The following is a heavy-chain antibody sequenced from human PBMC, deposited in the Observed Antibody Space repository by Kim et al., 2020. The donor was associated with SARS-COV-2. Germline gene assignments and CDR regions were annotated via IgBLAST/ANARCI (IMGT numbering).Heavy chain of an antibody. CDR3: AKDFKGSSWYLSN. V-gene: IGHV3-9*01. CDR1: GFTFGDYA. CDR2: ISWNGGNI. J-gene: IGHJ4*02. D-gene: IGHD6-13*01. Sequence: GGSLRLSCAASGFTFGDYATHWVRLAPGKGLEWVSSISWNGGNIGYADSVKGRFTISRDNAKNSLYLQMNSLRPEDTAFFYCAKDFKGSSWYLSNWGQGT.